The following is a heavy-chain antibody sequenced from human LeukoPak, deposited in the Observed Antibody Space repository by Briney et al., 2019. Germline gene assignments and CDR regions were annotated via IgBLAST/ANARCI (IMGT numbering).Heavy chain of an antibody. D-gene: IGHD6-19*01. CDR1: GFTVSSNY. CDR3: ARDLAVAGTKTFDY. J-gene: IGHJ4*02. V-gene: IGHV3-66*01. CDR2: IYSGGST. Sequence: GGSLRLSCAASGFTVSSNYMSWVRQAPGKGLEWVSVIYSGGSTYYADSVKGRFTISRDNSKNTLHLQMSSLRPEDTAVYYCARDLAVAGTKTFDYWGQGTLVTVSS.